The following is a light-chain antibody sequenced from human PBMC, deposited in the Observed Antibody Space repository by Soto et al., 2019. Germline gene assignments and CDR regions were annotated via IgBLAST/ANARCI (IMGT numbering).Light chain of an antibody. J-gene: IGKJ5*01. CDR1: QSLLHSNGYNY. CDR3: MQALQAPIT. V-gene: IGKV2-28*01. Sequence: DIVMTQSPLSLPVTPGEPASISCRSSQSLLHSNGYNYFDWYLQKPGQSPQLLIYLGSNRASGVPDRFSGSGSGTDFTLSISTVEAGDVGVYYCMQALQAPITFGQGTRLEI. CDR2: LGS.